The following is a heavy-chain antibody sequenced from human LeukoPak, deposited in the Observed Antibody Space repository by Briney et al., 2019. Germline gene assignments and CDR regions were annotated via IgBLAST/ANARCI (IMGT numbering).Heavy chain of an antibody. D-gene: IGHD3-22*01. CDR1: GLTFSSHW. V-gene: IGHV3-74*01. J-gene: IGHJ6*02. CDR2: ITNDGSST. CDR3: AKDLVVVNYRMDV. Sequence: GGSLRLSCAASGLTFSSHWMHWVRQAPGKGLVWVSRITNDGSSTTYADSVKGRFTISIDNAKNMLYLQVNRLRAEDTAVYYRAKDLVVVNYRMDVWGQGTTVTVSS.